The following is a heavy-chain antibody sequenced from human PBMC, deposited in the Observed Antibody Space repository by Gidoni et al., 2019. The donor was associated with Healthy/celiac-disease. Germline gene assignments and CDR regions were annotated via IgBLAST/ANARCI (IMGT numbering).Heavy chain of an antibody. CDR2: INHSGST. Sequence: QVQLQQWGAGLLKPSETLSLTCAVYGGSFSGYYWSWLRQPPGKGLEWIGEINHSGSTNYNPSLKSRVTISVDTSKNQFSLKLSSVTAADTAVYYCARARLYSSSSFFDYWGQGTLVTVSS. V-gene: IGHV4-34*01. CDR1: GGSFSGYY. CDR3: ARARLYSSSSFFDY. D-gene: IGHD6-6*01. J-gene: IGHJ4*02.